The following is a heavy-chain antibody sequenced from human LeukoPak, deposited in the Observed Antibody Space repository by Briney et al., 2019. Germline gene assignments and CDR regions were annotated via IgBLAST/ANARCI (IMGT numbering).Heavy chain of an antibody. D-gene: IGHD2-2*01. CDR3: AKVEYQLVS. CDR1: GFTFDDYA. J-gene: IGHJ5*02. V-gene: IGHV3-9*01. Sequence: GGSLRLSYAASGFTFDDYAMHWVRQAPGKGLEWVSGISWNSGSIGYADSVKGRFTISRDNAKNSLYLQMNSLRAEDTALYYCAKVEYQLVSWGQGTLVTVSS. CDR2: ISWNSGSI.